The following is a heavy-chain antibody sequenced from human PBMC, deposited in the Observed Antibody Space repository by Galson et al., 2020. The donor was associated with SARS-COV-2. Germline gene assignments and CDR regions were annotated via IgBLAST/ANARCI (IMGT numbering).Heavy chain of an antibody. CDR2: ISYDGSNK. J-gene: IGHJ6*02. D-gene: IGHD3-22*01. CDR1: GFTLSSSA. Sequence: GGSLRLSCAAPGFTLSSSAMHWVRQAPGKGLEWVAVISYDGSNKYYADSVKGRFTISRDNSKNTLYLQMNSLRAEDTAVYYCARDYYDSSGYSYGMDVWGQGTTVTVSS. V-gene: IGHV3-30*04. CDR3: ARDYYDSSGYSYGMDV.